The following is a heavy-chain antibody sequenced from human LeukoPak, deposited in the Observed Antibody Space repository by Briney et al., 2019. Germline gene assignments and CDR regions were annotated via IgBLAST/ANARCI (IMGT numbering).Heavy chain of an antibody. D-gene: IGHD2-2*01. J-gene: IGHJ4*02. CDR1: GYTFTGYY. CDR2: INPNSGGT. V-gene: IGHV1-2*04. Sequence: GASVKVSCKASGYTFTGYYMHWVRQAPGQGLEWMGWINPNSGGTNYAQKFQGWVTMTRDTSISTAYMELSRLRSDDTAVYYCARETCSSTSCYAGFDYWGQGTLVTVSS. CDR3: ARETCSSTSCYAGFDY.